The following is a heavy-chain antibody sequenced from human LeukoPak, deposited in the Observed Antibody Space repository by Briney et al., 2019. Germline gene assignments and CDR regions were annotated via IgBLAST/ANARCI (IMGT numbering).Heavy chain of an antibody. CDR1: GGTFSSYA. D-gene: IGHD3-3*01. CDR2: IIPILGIA. CDR3: ATPKGSGYGFGGFDY. Sequence: GASVKVSCKASGGTFSSYAISWVRQAPGQGLEWMGRIIPILGIANYAQKFQGRVTITADKSTSTAYMELSSLRSEDTAVYYCATPKGSGYGFGGFDYWGQGTLVTVSS. J-gene: IGHJ4*02. V-gene: IGHV1-69*04.